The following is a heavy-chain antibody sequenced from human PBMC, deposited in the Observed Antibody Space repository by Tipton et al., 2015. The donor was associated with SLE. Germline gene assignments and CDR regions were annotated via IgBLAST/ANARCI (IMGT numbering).Heavy chain of an antibody. CDR1: GGSISSRSYY. Sequence: TLSLTCTVSGGSISSRSYYWAWIRQPPGKGLEWIGSIYYSGNTYYNPSLRSRVTISIDTSKNQFSLKLTSVTAADSAVYYCARDRVLFAFWGQGTLVTVSS. J-gene: IGHJ4*02. CDR2: IYYSGNT. D-gene: IGHD4/OR15-4a*01. CDR3: ARDRVLFAF. V-gene: IGHV4-39*07.